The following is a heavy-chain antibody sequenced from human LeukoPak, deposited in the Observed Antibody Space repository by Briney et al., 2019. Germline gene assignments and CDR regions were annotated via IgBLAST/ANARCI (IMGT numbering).Heavy chain of an antibody. CDR3: TANYDSSGYIYFDY. Sequence: ASVKVSCKASGGTFSSYAIGWVRQAPGQGLEWMGGIIPIFGTANYAQKFQGRVTITTDESTSTAYMELSSLRSEDTAVYYCTANYDSSGYIYFDYWGQGTLVTVSS. CDR1: GGTFSSYA. V-gene: IGHV1-69*05. CDR2: IIPIFGTA. D-gene: IGHD3-22*01. J-gene: IGHJ4*02.